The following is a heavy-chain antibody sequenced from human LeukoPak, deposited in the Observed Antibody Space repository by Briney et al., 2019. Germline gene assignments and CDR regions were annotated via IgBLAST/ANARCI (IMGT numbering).Heavy chain of an antibody. CDR2: IIPIFGTA. CDR3: ARWAFEEYYYGSGSYQEDY. CDR1: GGTFSSYA. Sequence: SVKVSCKASGGTFSSYAISWVRLAPGQGLEWMGGIIPIFGTANYAQKFQGRVTITADKSTSTAYMELSSLRSEDTAVYYCARWAFEEYYYGSGSYQEDYWGQGTLVTVSS. D-gene: IGHD3-10*01. J-gene: IGHJ4*02. V-gene: IGHV1-69*06.